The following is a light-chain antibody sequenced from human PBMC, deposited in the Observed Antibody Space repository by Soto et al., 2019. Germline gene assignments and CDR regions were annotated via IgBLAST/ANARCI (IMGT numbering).Light chain of an antibody. CDR2: DAS. Sequence: DIQMTQSPSSLSASVGDRVTITCQASQDISNYLNWYQQKPGKAPKLLNYDASNLETGVPSRFSGSGSGTDFTFTISSLHPEDIATYYCQQYDNLRITFGQGTRLEIK. CDR1: QDISNY. V-gene: IGKV1-33*01. J-gene: IGKJ5*01. CDR3: QQYDNLRIT.